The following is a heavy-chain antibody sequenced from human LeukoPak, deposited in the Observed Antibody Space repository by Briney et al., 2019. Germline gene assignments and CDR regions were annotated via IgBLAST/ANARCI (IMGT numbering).Heavy chain of an antibody. CDR1: GFTFSSYS. D-gene: IGHD1-26*01. Sequence: GGSLRLSCAASGFTFSSYSMNWVRQAPGKGLEWVSLISSSGSYIYYADSVKGRFTISGDNAKNSLYLQMNSLRAEDTAVFYCARAPRWEPIDYWGQGTLVTVSS. CDR2: ISSSGSYI. J-gene: IGHJ4*02. CDR3: ARAPRWEPIDY. V-gene: IGHV3-21*01.